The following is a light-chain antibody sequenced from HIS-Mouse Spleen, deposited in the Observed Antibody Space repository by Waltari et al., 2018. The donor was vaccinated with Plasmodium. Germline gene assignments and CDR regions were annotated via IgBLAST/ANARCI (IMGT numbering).Light chain of an antibody. CDR1: TLGDKY. CDR2: QDT. V-gene: IGLV3-1*01. CDR3: QAWDSSTVV. Sequence: SYELTQPPSVSVSPGQTASITCSGDTLGDKYACWYQQKPGQSPVLVIYQDTKLPSGIPERLSGSNSGNTATLTISGTQAMDEADYYCQAWDSSTVVFGGGTKLTVL. J-gene: IGLJ2*01.